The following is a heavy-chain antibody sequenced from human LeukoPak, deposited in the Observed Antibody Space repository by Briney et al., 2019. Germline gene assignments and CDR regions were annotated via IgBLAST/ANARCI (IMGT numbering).Heavy chain of an antibody. Sequence: GGSLRLSCAASGFTFSSYGMHWVRQAPGKGLEWVAVISYDGSNKYYADSVKGRFTISRDNSKNTLYLQMNSLRAEDTAVYYCATYSNPNYCYYGMDVWGQGTTVTVSS. CDR3: ATYSNPNYCYYGMDV. CDR2: ISYDGSNK. CDR1: GFTFSSYG. J-gene: IGHJ6*02. V-gene: IGHV3-30*03. D-gene: IGHD4-11*01.